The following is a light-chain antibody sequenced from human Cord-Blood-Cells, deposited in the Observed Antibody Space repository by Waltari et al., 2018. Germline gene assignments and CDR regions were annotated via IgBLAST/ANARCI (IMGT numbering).Light chain of an antibody. CDR2: DAS. V-gene: IGKV3-11*01. J-gene: IGKJ4*01. Sequence: EIVLTQSPATLSLSPGERATLSCSASQSVSSYLACYQQKPGQAPRLLIYDASNRATGIPARFSGSGSGTDFTLTISSLEPEDFAVYYCQQRSNWPPLTFGGGTK. CDR1: QSVSSY. CDR3: QQRSNWPPLT.